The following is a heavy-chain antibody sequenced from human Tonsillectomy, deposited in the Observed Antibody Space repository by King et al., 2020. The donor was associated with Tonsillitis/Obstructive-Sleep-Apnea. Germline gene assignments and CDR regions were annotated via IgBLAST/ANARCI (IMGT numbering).Heavy chain of an antibody. V-gene: IGHV3-23*04. CDR2: ISGSGGST. J-gene: IGHJ1*01. D-gene: IGHD2-15*01. CDR1: GFTFSSYA. CDR3: AKDLAEIVVVVAATGPYFQH. Sequence: VQLVESGGGLVQPGGSLRLSCAASGFTFSSYAMSWVRQAPGKGLEWVSAISGSGGSTYYADSVKGRFTISRDNSKNTLYLQMNSLRADDTAVYYCAKDLAEIVVVVAATGPYFQHWGQGTLVTVSS.